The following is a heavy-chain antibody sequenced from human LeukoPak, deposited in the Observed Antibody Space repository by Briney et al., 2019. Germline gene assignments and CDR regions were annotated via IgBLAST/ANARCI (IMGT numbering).Heavy chain of an antibody. Sequence: ASVKVSCKASGYTFTSYGISWGRQSPGQGLEGMGWINTNTGNPTYAQGLTGRFVVSLDTAVSTAYLQISSLKAEDPAVYYCARDAEKNYYDSSGYHYVSYFDLWGQGTLVTVSS. CDR1: GYTFTSYG. D-gene: IGHD3-22*01. V-gene: IGHV7-4-1*02. J-gene: IGHJ4*02. CDR2: INTNTGNP. CDR3: ARDAEKNYYDSSGYHYVSYFDL.